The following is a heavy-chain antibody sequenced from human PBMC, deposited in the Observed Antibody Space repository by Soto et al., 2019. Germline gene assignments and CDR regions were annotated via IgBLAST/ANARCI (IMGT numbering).Heavy chain of an antibody. CDR3: ARGGAVAGLYYYGMDV. CDR2: IYTSGST. CDR1: GGSISSYY. Sequence: SETLSLTCTVSGGSISSYYWSWIRQPAGKGLEWIGRIYTSGSTNYNPSLKSRVTMSVDTSKNQFSLKLSSVTAADTAVYYCARGGAVAGLYYYGMDVCGQGTTVTVSS. J-gene: IGHJ6*02. V-gene: IGHV4-4*07. D-gene: IGHD6-19*01.